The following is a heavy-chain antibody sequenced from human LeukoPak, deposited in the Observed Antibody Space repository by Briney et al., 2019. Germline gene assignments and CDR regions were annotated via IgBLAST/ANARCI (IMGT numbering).Heavy chain of an antibody. CDR2: INPSGGST. Sequence: EASVKVSCKASGYTFTGYYMHWVRQAPGQGLEWMGWINPSGGSTSYAQKFQGRVTMTRDTSTSTVYMELSSLRSEDTAVYYCAREGSYPIKDYYYYYGMDVWGQGTTVTVSS. D-gene: IGHD1-26*01. J-gene: IGHJ6*02. V-gene: IGHV1-46*01. CDR3: AREGSYPIKDYYYYYGMDV. CDR1: GYTFTGYY.